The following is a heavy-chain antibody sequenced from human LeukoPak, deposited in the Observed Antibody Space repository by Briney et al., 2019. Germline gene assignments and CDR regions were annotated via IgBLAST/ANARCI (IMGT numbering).Heavy chain of an antibody. D-gene: IGHD3-10*01. J-gene: IGHJ4*02. CDR3: AIGYYYGSGSYYY. CDR1: GYTFTSYD. V-gene: IGHV1-8*01. CDR2: MNPNSGNT. Sequence: ASVKVSCKASGYTFTSYDINWVRQAPGQGLEWMGWMNPNSGNTGYAQKFQGRVTMTRSTSISTAYMELSSLRSEDTAVYYCAIGYYYGSGSYYYWGQGTLVTVSS.